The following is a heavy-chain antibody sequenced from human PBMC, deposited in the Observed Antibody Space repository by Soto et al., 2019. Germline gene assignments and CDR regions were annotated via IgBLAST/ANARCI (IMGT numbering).Heavy chain of an antibody. CDR2: ISPNGDST. CDR3: AKVRLTDYLRYAPHL. CDR1: GFTFNNYA. D-gene: IGHD2-8*01. Sequence: GGSLRLSCAASGFTFNNYAMNWVRQAPGRGLEWVSIISPNGDSTYYADSVKGRFTVSRDNSQNTVFLQMNSLRAEDTAIYFCAKVRLTDYLRYAPHLWGQGTLVTVSS. J-gene: IGHJ3*01. V-gene: IGHV3-23*01.